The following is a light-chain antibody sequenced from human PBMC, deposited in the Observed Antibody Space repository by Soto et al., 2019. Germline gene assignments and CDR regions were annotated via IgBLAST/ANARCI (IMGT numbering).Light chain of an antibody. J-gene: IGKJ1*01. CDR1: QSVRGY. V-gene: IGKV3-15*01. CDR2: AAS. CDR3: QQYNSWPGT. Sequence: EIVMTQSPATLSVSAGEGATLSCRASQSVRGYLAWYQQNPGQAPRLLIYAASTRATGIPDRFSGSGSGTEFSLTISSLQSEHFAVYYCQQYNSWPGTFGQGTKVEIK.